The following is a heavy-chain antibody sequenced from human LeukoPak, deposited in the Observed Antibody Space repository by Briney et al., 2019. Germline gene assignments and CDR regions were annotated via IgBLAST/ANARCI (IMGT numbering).Heavy chain of an antibody. V-gene: IGHV4-59*01. Sequence: SETLSLTCTVSGGSISSYYWSWIRQPPGKGLEWIGYIYYSGNTNYNPSLKSRVTISVDTSKNQFSLKLSSVTAADTAVYYCARGRQYQLWWFDPWGQGTLVTVSS. CDR3: ARGRQYQLWWFDP. CDR1: GGSISSYY. J-gene: IGHJ5*02. CDR2: IYYSGNT. D-gene: IGHD2-2*01.